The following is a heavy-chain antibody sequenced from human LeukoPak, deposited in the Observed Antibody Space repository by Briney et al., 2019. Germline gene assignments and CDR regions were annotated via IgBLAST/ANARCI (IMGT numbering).Heavy chain of an antibody. CDR3: ARDEGYSCSYFDY. D-gene: IGHD6-6*01. CDR2: IYYSGST. J-gene: IGHJ4*02. Sequence: PSETLSLTCTVSGASISSYCWSWIRQPPGKGLEWIGYIYYSGSTNYNPSLKSRVTMSVDTSKNQFSLKVSSVTAADTAVYYCARDEGYSCSYFDYWGQGTLVTVSS. V-gene: IGHV4-59*12. CDR1: GASISSYC.